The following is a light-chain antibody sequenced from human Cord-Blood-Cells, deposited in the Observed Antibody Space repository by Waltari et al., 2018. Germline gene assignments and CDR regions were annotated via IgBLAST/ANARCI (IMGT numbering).Light chain of an antibody. CDR2: GAS. CDR1: QSVSSSY. J-gene: IGKJ3*01. Sequence: EIVLTQSPGTLSLSPGERATLSCRASQSVSSSYLAWYQQKPGQAPRLLIYGASNRATGIPDRFSGSGSGTDFTLTISRLEPEDFAVYYCQQYGSSFTFGPGTKMDIK. V-gene: IGKV3-20*01. CDR3: QQYGSSFT.